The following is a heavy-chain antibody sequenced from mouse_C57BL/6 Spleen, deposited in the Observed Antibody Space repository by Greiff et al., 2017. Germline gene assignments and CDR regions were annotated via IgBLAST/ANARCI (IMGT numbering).Heavy chain of an antibody. CDR1: GYTFTSYW. CDR3: AISPLLSYAMDY. Sequence: QVQLQQPGAELVKPGASVKVSCKASGYTFTSYWMHWVKQRPGQGLEWIGRIHPSDSYTNYNQKFKGKATLTVDKSSSTAYMQLSSLTSEDSAVYYCAISPLLSYAMDYWGQGTSVTVSS. V-gene: IGHV1-74*01. J-gene: IGHJ4*01. D-gene: IGHD2-10*01. CDR2: IHPSDSYT.